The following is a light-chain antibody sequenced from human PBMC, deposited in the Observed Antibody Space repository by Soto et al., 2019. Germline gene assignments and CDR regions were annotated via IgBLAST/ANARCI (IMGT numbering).Light chain of an antibody. J-gene: IGKJ5*01. Sequence: EIVLTHSPATLSLSPAERATLSCRASQSVSSYLAWYQQKPGQAPRLLIYDASNRATGIPARFSGSGSGTDFTLTISSLQSEDFAVYYCQQYNTWPPITFGQGTRLEIK. CDR1: QSVSSY. CDR2: DAS. CDR3: QQYNTWPPIT. V-gene: IGKV3-11*01.